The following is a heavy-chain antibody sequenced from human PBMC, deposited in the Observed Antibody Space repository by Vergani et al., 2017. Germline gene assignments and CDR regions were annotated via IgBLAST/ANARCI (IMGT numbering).Heavy chain of an antibody. J-gene: IGHJ4*02. CDR2: ISGSGGST. V-gene: IGHV3-23*01. Sequence: EVQLLESGGGLVQPGGSLRLSCAASGFTFSSYAMSWVRQAPGKGLEWVSAISGSGGSTYYADSVKGRFTISRNNSKNTLYLQMNSLRAEDTAVYYCAKVLAYYYGSGSDYWGQGTLVTVSS. CDR1: GFTFSSYA. D-gene: IGHD3-10*01. CDR3: AKVLAYYYGSGSDY.